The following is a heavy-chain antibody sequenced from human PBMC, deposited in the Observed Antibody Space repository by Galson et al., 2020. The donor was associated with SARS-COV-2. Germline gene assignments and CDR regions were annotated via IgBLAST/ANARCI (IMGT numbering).Heavy chain of an antibody. D-gene: IGHD2-15*01. CDR3: ARDWVVVAATGYYYYGMDV. CDR1: GYTLTSYA. CDR2: INTNTGNP. V-gene: IGHV7-4-1*02. J-gene: IGHJ6*02. Sequence: ASVKVSCKASGYTLTSYAMNWVRQAPGQGLEWMGWINTNTGNPTYAQGFTGRFVFSLDTSVSTAYLQISSLKAEDTAVYYCARDWVVVAATGYYYYGMDVWGQGNTVTVSS.